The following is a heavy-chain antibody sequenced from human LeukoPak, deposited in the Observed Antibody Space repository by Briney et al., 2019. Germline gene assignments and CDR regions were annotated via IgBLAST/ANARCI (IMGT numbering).Heavy chain of an antibody. J-gene: IGHJ4*02. V-gene: IGHV4-59*01. CDR1: GGSISSYY. CDR3: ARGGNYYPYYFDY. D-gene: IGHD1-26*01. CDR2: IYYSGNT. Sequence: SETLSLTCTVSGGSISSYYWSWIRQPPGKGLEWIGYIYYSGNTNYNPSLKSRVTISVDTSKNQFSLQLSSVTAADTAVYYCARGGNYYPYYFDYWGQGALVIVSS.